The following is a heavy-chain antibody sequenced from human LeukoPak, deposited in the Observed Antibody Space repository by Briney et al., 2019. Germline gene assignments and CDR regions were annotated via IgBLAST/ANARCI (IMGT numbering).Heavy chain of an antibody. Sequence: GGSLRLSCAASGFTFDDYGMSWVRQVPGKGLEWVSGINWNGSGAGYADSVKGRFTISRDNAKNSLYLQMNSLKAEDTAVYYCAKDRRYDSSWYGAGDYWGQGTLVTVSS. J-gene: IGHJ4*02. CDR1: GFTFDDYG. V-gene: IGHV3-20*04. D-gene: IGHD6-13*01. CDR3: AKDRRYDSSWYGAGDY. CDR2: INWNGSGA.